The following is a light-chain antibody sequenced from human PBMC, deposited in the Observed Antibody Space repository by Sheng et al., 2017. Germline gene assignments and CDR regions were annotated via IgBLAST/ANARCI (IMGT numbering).Light chain of an antibody. V-gene: IGKV3-20*01. CDR1: LTVNTNY. CDR3: QQYDTSPPRT. CDR2: GAS. J-gene: IGKJ1*01. Sequence: PGERATLSCRASLTVNTNYLAWYQKRPGQAPRVLIYGASNRATGIPDRFSGSGSGRDFTFTISGLEPEDFAVYYCQQYDTSPPRTFGQGTEVEIK.